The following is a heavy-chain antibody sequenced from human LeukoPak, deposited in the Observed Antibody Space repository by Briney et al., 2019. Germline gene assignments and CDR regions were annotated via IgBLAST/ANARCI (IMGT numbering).Heavy chain of an antibody. Sequence: GGSLRLSCAASGFTFSSYAMSWVRQAPGKGLEWASSISGSGPSTDYADSVKGRFTISRDKSKNTLYLQMNSLRAEDTAVYYCARLPTFYYDSSHYHYDYWGQGTLVTVSS. V-gene: IGHV3-23*01. CDR2: ISGSGPST. J-gene: IGHJ4*02. CDR3: ARLPTFYYDSSHYHYDY. CDR1: GFTFSSYA. D-gene: IGHD3-22*01.